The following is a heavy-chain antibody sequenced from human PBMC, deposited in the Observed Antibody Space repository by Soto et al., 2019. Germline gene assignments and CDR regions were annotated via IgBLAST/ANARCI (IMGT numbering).Heavy chain of an antibody. V-gene: IGHV3-30*04. D-gene: IGHD4-4*01. J-gene: IGHJ6*02. CDR1: GFTFSSYI. CDR3: ARVGTTYNYYYYGMDV. CDR2: ISYDGNNK. Sequence: QVQLVESGGSVVQPGRSLRLSCAASGFTFSSYIVHWVRQAPGKGREWVALISYDGNNKYHADSVEGRFTTTRDNSRNTLFLLLNSLRGADTAVDYCARVGTTYNYYYYGMDVWGQGTTVTVSS.